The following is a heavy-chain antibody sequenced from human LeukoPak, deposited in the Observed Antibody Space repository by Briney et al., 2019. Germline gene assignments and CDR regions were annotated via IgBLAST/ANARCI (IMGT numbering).Heavy chain of an antibody. CDR3: ARSAGATITD. D-gene: IGHD1-26*01. CDR2: ICTSGST. CDR1: GVSISSYY. V-gene: IGHV4-4*07. J-gene: IGHJ4*02. Sequence: SETLSLTCTVSGVSISSYYWTWIRQPAGKGLEWIGRICTSGSTNYNPSLKSRVTMSVDTSKNQFSLNLSSVTAADTAMYYCARSAGATITDWGQGTLVTVSS.